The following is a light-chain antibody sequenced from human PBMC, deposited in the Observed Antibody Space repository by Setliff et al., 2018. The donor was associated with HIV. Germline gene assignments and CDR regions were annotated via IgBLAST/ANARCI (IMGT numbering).Light chain of an antibody. V-gene: IGLV1-51*01. CDR2: DNN. CDR1: SSNIGNNY. CDR3: GTWDNSLGAVV. J-gene: IGLJ2*01. Sequence: PGQKVTISCSGSSSNIGNNYVSWYQQLPGTAPKLLIYDNNKRPSGIPDRFSGSKSGTSATLGITGLETGDEADYYCGTWDNSLGAVVFGGGTKVTVL.